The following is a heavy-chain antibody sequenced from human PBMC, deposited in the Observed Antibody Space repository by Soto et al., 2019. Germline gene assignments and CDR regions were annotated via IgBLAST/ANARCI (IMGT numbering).Heavy chain of an antibody. CDR3: AIAWTAGAGCAKWFDL. CDR1: GGSISGVGYY. Sequence: QLQLQESGPGLVEPSQTRALTCTVSGGSISGVGYYWGWIRQHPGKGLEWIGYIHHSGTTYYNPSLKRRLTISVDTSKSQFSLQLRSVTAADTAVYYCAIAWTAGAGCAKWFDLWGQGTLVTVSS. V-gene: IGHV4-31*03. CDR2: IHHSGTT. J-gene: IGHJ5*02. D-gene: IGHD6-13*01.